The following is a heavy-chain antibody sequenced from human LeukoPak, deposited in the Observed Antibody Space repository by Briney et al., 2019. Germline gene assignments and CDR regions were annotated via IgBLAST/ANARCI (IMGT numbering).Heavy chain of an antibody. CDR3: AKDARPSIAAAGRDYYMDV. J-gene: IGHJ6*03. V-gene: IGHV3-23*01. D-gene: IGHD6-13*01. Sequence: PGGSLRLSCAASGFTFSSYAMSWVRQAPGKGLEWVSAISGSGGSTYYADSVKGRFTISRDNSKNTLYLQMNSLGAEDTAVYYCAKDARPSIAAAGRDYYMDVWGKGTTVTVSS. CDR2: ISGSGGST. CDR1: GFTFSSYA.